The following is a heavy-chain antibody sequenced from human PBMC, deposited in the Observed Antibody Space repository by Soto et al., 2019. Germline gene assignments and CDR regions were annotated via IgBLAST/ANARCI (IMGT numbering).Heavy chain of an antibody. CDR2: ISYDGSNK. V-gene: IGHV3-30-3*01. J-gene: IGHJ4*02. CDR3: ARIAAAGTRPFDY. Sequence: GGSLRLSCAASGFTFSSYAMHWVRQAPGKGLEWVAVISYDGSNKYYADSVKGRFTISRDNSKNTLYLQMNSLRAEDTAVYYCARIAAAGTRPFDYWGQGTLVTVSS. D-gene: IGHD6-13*01. CDR1: GFTFSSYA.